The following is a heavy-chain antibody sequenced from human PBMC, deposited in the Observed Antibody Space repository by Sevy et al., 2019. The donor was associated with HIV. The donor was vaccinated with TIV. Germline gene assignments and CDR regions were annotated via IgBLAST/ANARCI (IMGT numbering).Heavy chain of an antibody. CDR2: MNPDSGRR. Sequence: ASVKVSCKASGYSLNSYDINWVRQATGQGLEWMGWMNPDSGRRGYAPKFQGRVTMTTDTSKATAYMELRGLRSDDSAVYYWARADLDSTTFFYYYGLDVWGQGTTVTVSS. V-gene: IGHV1-8*01. D-gene: IGHD2-2*01. CDR3: ARADLDSTTFFYYYGLDV. CDR1: GYSLNSYD. J-gene: IGHJ6*02.